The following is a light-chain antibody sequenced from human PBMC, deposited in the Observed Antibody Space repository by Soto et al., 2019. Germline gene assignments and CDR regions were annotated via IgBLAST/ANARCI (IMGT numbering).Light chain of an antibody. J-gene: IGLJ1*01. CDR3: QSYDSSLSSYV. CDR1: SSNIGAGYE. CDR2: GNS. V-gene: IGLV1-40*01. Sequence: QSVLTQPPSVSGAPGQRVTISCTGSSSNIGAGYEVHWYQQLPGTAPKLLIYGNSNRPSGVPDRFSGSKSGTSASLATTGLQAEDEADYYCQSYDSSLSSYVFGTGTKVTVL.